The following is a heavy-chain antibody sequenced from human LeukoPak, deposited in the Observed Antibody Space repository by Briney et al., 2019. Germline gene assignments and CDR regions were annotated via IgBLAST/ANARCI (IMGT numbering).Heavy chain of an antibody. J-gene: IGHJ4*02. Sequence: PGGSLRLSCAASGFTFSSYWMSWVRQAPGKGLEWVANIKQDGSEKYYVDSVKGRFTISRDNAKNTLYLQMNSLRAEDTAVYYCAKGRVAVAVARDYFDQWGQGTLVTVSS. CDR2: IKQDGSEK. V-gene: IGHV3-7*01. CDR3: AKGRVAVAVARDYFDQ. D-gene: IGHD6-19*01. CDR1: GFTFSSYW.